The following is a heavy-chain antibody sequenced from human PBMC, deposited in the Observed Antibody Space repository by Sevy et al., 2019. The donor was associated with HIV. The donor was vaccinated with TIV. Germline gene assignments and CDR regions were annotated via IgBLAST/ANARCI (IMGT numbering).Heavy chain of an antibody. Sequence: GGSLRLSCAASGFTVSSDYMTWVRQAPGKGLEWVSVIYSGGTTYYGDSVKGRFTISRDNSKNTVYLQMKSLRAEDTAVYYCARESGSLWKAGYYGMAVWGQGTTVTVSS. CDR1: GFTVSSDY. CDR2: IYSGGTT. V-gene: IGHV3-66*01. J-gene: IGHJ6*02. D-gene: IGHD3-10*01. CDR3: ARESGSLWKAGYYGMAV.